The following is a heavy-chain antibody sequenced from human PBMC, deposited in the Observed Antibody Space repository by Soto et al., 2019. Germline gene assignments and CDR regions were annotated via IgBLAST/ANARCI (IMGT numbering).Heavy chain of an antibody. Sequence: SETLSLTCTVSGGSISSYYWSWIRQPPGKGLQWIGYIYYSGSTNYNPSLKSRVTISVDTSKNQFSLKLSSVTAADTAVYYCARALWFGSLYGMDVWGQGTTVTVSS. D-gene: IGHD3-10*01. CDR1: GGSISSYY. V-gene: IGHV4-59*01. J-gene: IGHJ6*02. CDR2: IYYSGST. CDR3: ARALWFGSLYGMDV.